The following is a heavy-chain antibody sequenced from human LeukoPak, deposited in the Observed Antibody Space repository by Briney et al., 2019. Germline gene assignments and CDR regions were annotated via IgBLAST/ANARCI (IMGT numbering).Heavy chain of an antibody. CDR2: ISSSGSTI. CDR1: GFTFSDYY. Sequence: GGSLRLSCAASGFTFSDYYMTWIRQAPGKGLEWVSYISSSGSTIYYADSVKGRFTISRDNAKNSLYLQMNSLRAEDTALYYCAKGLTVTTLYFDAFDIWGQGTMVTVSS. CDR3: AKGLTVTTLYFDAFDI. V-gene: IGHV3-11*01. D-gene: IGHD4-17*01. J-gene: IGHJ3*02.